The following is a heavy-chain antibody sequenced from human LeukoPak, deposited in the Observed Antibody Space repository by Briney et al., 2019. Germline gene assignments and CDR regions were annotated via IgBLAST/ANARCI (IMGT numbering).Heavy chain of an antibody. Sequence: ASVKVSCKASGYTFTSYGISWVRQAPGQGLEWMGWISPYNGNTNYAQKCQGRVTMTTDTSTSTAYMDLRSLRSDDTAVYYCARDIWFGDFDYWGQGTLVTVSS. CDR3: ARDIWFGDFDY. J-gene: IGHJ4*02. V-gene: IGHV1-18*01. CDR1: GYTFTSYG. CDR2: ISPYNGNT. D-gene: IGHD3-10*01.